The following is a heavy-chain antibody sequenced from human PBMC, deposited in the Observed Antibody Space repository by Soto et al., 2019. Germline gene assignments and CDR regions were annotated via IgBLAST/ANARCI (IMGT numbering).Heavy chain of an antibody. CDR2: IYYNGST. CDR1: GGSISSGGYY. Sequence: SETLSLTCTVSGGSISSGGYYFVCIRQDPGKGLEWIGYIYYNGSTYYNPSLKSRVTISVDTSKNQFSLKLSSVTAADTAVYYCARTSSHTVTTPFDYWGQGTLVTVSS. CDR3: ARTSSHTVTTPFDY. D-gene: IGHD4-17*01. J-gene: IGHJ4*02. V-gene: IGHV4-31*03.